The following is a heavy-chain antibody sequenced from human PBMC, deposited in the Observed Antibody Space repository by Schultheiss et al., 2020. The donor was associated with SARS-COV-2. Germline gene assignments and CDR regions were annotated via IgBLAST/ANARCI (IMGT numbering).Heavy chain of an antibody. D-gene: IGHD3-22*01. CDR3: ARGQHYYDSSGYYVPYYGMDV. J-gene: IGHJ6*02. CDR2: IIPIFGIA. CDR1: GYTFTGYY. Sequence: SVKVSCKASGYTFTGYYMHWVRQAPGQGLEWMGGIIPIFGIANYAQKFQGRVTITADKSTSTAYMELSSLRSEDTAVYYCARGQHYYDSSGYYVPYYGMDVWGQGTTVTVSS. V-gene: IGHV1-69*10.